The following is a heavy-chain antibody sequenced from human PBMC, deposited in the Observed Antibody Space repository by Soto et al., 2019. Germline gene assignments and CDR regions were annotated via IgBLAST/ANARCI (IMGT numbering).Heavy chain of an antibody. CDR1: GFTFSSHG. D-gene: IGHD3-22*01. V-gene: IGHV3-30*18. CDR3: AKPTYYYDSSGYPDFDY. J-gene: IGHJ4*02. Sequence: GGSLRLSCAASGFTFSSHGMHWVRQAPGKGLEWVAVISYDGSNKYYADSVKGRFTISRDNSKNTLYLQMNSLRAEDTAVYYCAKPTYYYDSSGYPDFDYWGQGTLVTVSS. CDR2: ISYDGSNK.